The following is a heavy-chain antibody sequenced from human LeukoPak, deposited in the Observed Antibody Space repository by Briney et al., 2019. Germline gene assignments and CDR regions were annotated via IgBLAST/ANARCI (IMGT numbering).Heavy chain of an antibody. Sequence: GGSLRLSCAASGFTFSSYAMSWVRQAPGEGLEWVSAISGSGGSTYYADSVRGRFTISRDNSKNTLYLQMNSLRAEDTALYYCAKGYCTNGVCYFANWGQGTLVTVSS. CDR1: GFTFSSYA. J-gene: IGHJ4*02. V-gene: IGHV3-23*01. D-gene: IGHD2-8*01. CDR3: AKGYCTNGVCYFAN. CDR2: ISGSGGST.